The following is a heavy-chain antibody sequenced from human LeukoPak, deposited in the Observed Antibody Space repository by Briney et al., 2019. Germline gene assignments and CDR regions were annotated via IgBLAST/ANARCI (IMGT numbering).Heavy chain of an antibody. CDR2: IYSSGST. V-gene: IGHV4-4*07. J-gene: IGHJ6*03. Sequence: SETLSLTCTVSGGSISSYYWSWIRQPAGKGLEWIGRIYSSGSTNYNPSLKSRVTMSVDTSKNQFSLKLSSVTAADTAVYYCARTYRIAAAGPYYYYYYMDVWGKGTTVTVSS. CDR3: ARTYRIAAAGPYYYYYYMDV. D-gene: IGHD6-13*01. CDR1: GGSISSYY.